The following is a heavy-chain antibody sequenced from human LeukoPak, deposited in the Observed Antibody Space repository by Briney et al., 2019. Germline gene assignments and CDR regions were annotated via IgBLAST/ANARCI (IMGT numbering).Heavy chain of an antibody. V-gene: IGHV3-30*18. Sequence: GGCLRLSCVASGVSFSTYVMCWVTQTLGTGLEWVAVILYDVGKKFYMEPAKGRFFISRDNSKKMVYLQMRSIRAQETTVYYCEKDYTGYFGMDVWGQGTTVTVSS. CDR1: GVSFSTYV. CDR2: ILYDVGKK. J-gene: IGHJ6*02. CDR3: EKDYTGYFGMDV.